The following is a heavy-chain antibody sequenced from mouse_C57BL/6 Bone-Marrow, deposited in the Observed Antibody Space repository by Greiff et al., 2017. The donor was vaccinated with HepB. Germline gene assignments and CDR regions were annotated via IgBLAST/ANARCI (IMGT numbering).Heavy chain of an antibody. V-gene: IGHV1-7*01. CDR3: ASYPLWYLYAMDY. CDR1: GYTFTSYW. D-gene: IGHD2-1*01. Sequence: QVQLQQSGAELAKPGASVKLSCKASGYTFTSYWMHWVKQRPGQGLEWIGYINPSSGYTKYNQKFKDKATLTADKSSSTAYIQLSSLTYEDSAVYYCASYPLWYLYAMDYWGQGTSVTVSS. J-gene: IGHJ4*01. CDR2: INPSSGYT.